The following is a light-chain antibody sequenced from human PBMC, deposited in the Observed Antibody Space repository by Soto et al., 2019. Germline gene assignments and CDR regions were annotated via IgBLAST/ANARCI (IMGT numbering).Light chain of an antibody. CDR3: CSYPGSSILYV. Sequence: QIVLTQPASLPGSPGHSTTISCPGTSNYNLVSWYQQHPGKAPKLVIYEVSERPSGVSNRFSGSKSGNTASLTISGLQAEDEADYYCCSYPGSSILYVFGTGTKVTVL. J-gene: IGLJ1*01. V-gene: IGLV2-23*02. CDR2: EVS. CDR1: SNYNL.